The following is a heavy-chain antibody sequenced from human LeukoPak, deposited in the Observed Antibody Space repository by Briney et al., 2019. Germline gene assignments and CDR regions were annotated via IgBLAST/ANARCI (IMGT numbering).Heavy chain of an antibody. J-gene: IGHJ4*02. V-gene: IGHV4-34*01. D-gene: IGHD3-22*01. CDR2: INHSGST. CDR3: ARYDSSDYWGFDY. Sequence: SETLSLTCAVYGGSFSGYYWSWIRQPPGKGLEWIGEINHSGSTNYNPSLKSRVTISVDTSKNQFSLKLSSVTAADTAVYYCARYDSSDYWGFDYWGQGTLVTVSS. CDR1: GGSFSGYY.